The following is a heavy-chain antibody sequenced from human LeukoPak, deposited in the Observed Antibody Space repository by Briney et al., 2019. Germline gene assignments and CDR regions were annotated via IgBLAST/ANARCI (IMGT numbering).Heavy chain of an antibody. CDR1: DYTFNSYG. CDR3: ARDPLARYGSGSYDY. V-gene: IGHV1-18*01. Sequence: ASVKVSCKASDYTFNSYGISWVRQAPGQGLEWMGWISPYNGNTKYAQKFQGRVTMTTHTSTSTAYMELSSLRSEDTAVYYCARDPLARYGSGSYDYWGQGTLVTVSS. CDR2: ISPYNGNT. J-gene: IGHJ4*02. D-gene: IGHD3-10*01.